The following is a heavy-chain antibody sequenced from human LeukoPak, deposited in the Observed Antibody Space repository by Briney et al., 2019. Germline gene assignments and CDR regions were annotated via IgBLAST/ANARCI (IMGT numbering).Heavy chain of an antibody. CDR1: GGSFSGYY. Sequence: KPSETLSLTCAVYGGSFSGYYWSWIRQPPGKGLEWIGEINHSGSTNYNPSLKSRVTISVDTSKNQFSLKLSSVTAADTAVYYCARMTTVYSIQHWGQGTLVTVSS. CDR3: ARMTTVYSIQH. D-gene: IGHD4-11*01. J-gene: IGHJ1*01. V-gene: IGHV4-34*01. CDR2: INHSGST.